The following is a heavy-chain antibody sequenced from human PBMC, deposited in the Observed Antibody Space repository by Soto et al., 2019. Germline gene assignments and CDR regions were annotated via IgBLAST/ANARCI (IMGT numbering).Heavy chain of an antibody. D-gene: IGHD6-13*01. CDR1: GFTFSSYA. CDR3: AKDALAAAGTEGDYFDY. CDR2: ISGSGGST. J-gene: IGHJ4*02. V-gene: IGHV3-23*01. Sequence: GGSLRLSCAASGFTFSSYAMSWVRQAPGKGLEWVSAISGSGGSTYYADSVKGRFTISRDNSKNTLYLQMNSLRAEDTAVYYCAKDALAAAGTEGDYFDYWGQGTLVTVSS.